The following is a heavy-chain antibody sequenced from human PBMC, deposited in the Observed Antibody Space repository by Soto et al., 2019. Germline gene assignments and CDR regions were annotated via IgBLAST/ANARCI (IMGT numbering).Heavy chain of an antibody. D-gene: IGHD3-10*01. CDR3: ARGLILWFGELSRRGGYYYYMAV. CDR1: GGSFSGYQ. V-gene: IGHV4-34*01. Sequence: QVQLQQWGAGLLKPSETLSLTCAVYGGSFSGYQWSWIRQTPGKGLEWIGEINDSGNINYNPSLKSRVTILLDTPKKQISLKLSSVTAAHSAVYYCARGLILWFGELSRRGGYYYYMAVWGKGNTVTVSS. CDR2: INDSGNI. J-gene: IGHJ6*03.